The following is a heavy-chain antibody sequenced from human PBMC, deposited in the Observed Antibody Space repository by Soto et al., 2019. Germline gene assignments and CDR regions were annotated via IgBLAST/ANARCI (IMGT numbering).Heavy chain of an antibody. Sequence: SETLSLTCTVSGGSISSGDYYWSWIRQPPGKGLEWIGYIYYSGSTYYNPSLKSRVTISVDTSKNQFSLKLSSVTAADTAVYYCARGNWNHYYFDYWGQGTLVTVSS. CDR3: ARGNWNHYYFDY. D-gene: IGHD1-1*01. J-gene: IGHJ4*02. CDR1: GGSISSGDYY. CDR2: IYYSGST. V-gene: IGHV4-30-4*01.